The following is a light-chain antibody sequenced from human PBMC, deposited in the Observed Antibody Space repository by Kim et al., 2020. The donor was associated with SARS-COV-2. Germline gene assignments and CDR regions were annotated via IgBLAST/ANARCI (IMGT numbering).Light chain of an antibody. Sequence: SGSLEEGATLSCRASQTINSDLAWYQQVPGRPPRLLMHSASPRAAGSPVRVSGSGSGTEYTLTISSLQSEDFAVYYCQQYNKWPYTFGQGTKLEI. V-gene: IGKV3-15*01. CDR2: SAS. J-gene: IGKJ2*01. CDR1: QTINSD. CDR3: QQYNKWPYT.